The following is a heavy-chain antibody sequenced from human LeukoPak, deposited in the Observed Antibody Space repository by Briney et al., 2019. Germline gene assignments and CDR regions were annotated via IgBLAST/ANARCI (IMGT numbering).Heavy chain of an antibody. J-gene: IGHJ4*02. CDR2: INHSGST. CDR1: GGSFSGYY. CDR3: ARTSTVVTPGVLVRYFDY. D-gene: IGHD4-23*01. V-gene: IGHV4-34*01. Sequence: PSETLSLTCAVYGGSFSGYYWSWIRQPPGKGLEWIGEINHSGSTNYNPSLKSRVTISVDTSKNQFSLKLSSVTAADTAVYYCARTSTVVTPGVLVRYFDYWGQGTLVTVSS.